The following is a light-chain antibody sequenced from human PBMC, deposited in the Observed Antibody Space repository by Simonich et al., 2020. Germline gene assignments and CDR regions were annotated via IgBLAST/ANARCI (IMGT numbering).Light chain of an antibody. CDR1: QSVLYSSNNQNY. CDR2: WAS. J-gene: IGKJ4*01. CDR3: QQYYSTPPT. Sequence: DIVMTQSPDSLAVSLGERATINCKSSQSVLYSSNNQNYLAWYQQKPGQTPKLLIYWASTREAVVPDRFSGSGSGTEFTLTISSLQAEDVAVYYCQQYYSTPPTFGGGTKVEIK. V-gene: IGKV4-1*01.